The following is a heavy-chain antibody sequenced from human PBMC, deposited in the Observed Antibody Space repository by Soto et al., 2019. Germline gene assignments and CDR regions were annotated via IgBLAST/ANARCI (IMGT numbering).Heavy chain of an antibody. V-gene: IGHV1-69*01. CDR2: IIPVFGTE. CDR3: ARDLVYSEGYLGY. Sequence: QVQLVQSGAEVKKPGSSVKVSCKASGGTFSSYAISWVRQAPGQGLEWMGGIIPVFGTENYAQKFQGRVMSTGDDSTSTAYMEVSSLSSEDTAVYYCARDLVYSEGYLGYWGQVTLVTVSS. J-gene: IGHJ4*02. CDR1: GGTFSSYA. D-gene: IGHD5-18*01.